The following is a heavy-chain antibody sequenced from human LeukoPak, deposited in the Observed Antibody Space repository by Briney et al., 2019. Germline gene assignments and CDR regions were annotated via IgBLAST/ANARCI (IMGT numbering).Heavy chain of an antibody. Sequence: SETLSLTCTVSGASINDNNYYWGWIRQPPGKGLEWIGSVFYTGSTYYNPSLKSRVTISIDTSKNQFSLNLTFVTAADTAVYYCARDSPMVVPFDYWGQGTLVTVSS. V-gene: IGHV4-39*07. CDR2: VFYTGST. D-gene: IGHD3-10*01. CDR1: GASINDNNYY. CDR3: ARDSPMVVPFDY. J-gene: IGHJ4*02.